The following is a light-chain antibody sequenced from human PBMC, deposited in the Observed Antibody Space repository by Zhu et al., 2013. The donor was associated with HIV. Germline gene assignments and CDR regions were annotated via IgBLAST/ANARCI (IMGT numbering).Light chain of an antibody. CDR3: QQLNSYPIFA. Sequence: IQMTQSPSSLSASVGDRVVITCRASQDTRNDLGWYQQKPGKAPKLLIYAASTLQSGVPSRFSGSGSGTDFTLIISSLQPEDAATYYCQQLNSYPIFAFGPGTKVDIK. V-gene: IGKV1-17*01. CDR1: QDTRND. CDR2: AAS. J-gene: IGKJ3*01.